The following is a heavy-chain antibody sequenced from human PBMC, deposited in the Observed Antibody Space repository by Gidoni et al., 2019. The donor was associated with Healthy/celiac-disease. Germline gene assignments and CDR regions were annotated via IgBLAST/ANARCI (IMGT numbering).Heavy chain of an antibody. CDR2: ISSGGST. Sequence: EVQLVESGGGVVQPGGALRLSCAASGFTVSSNYMSWVRQAPGKGLEWVSVISSGGSTYYADSVKGRFTISRDNSKNTLYLQMNSLRAEDTAVYYCARDLRGYSSHWGQGTLVTVSS. CDR1: GFTVSSNY. D-gene: IGHD6-19*01. CDR3: ARDLRGYSSH. V-gene: IGHV3-66*02. J-gene: IGHJ4*02.